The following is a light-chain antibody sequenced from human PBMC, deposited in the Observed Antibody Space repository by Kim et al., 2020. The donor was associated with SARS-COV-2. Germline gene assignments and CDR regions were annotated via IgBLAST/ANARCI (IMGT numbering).Light chain of an antibody. CDR2: NDS. Sequence: SYELTQPPSVSVAPGKTASISCGGDNVERKAVHWYQQKPGQAPLLVIYNDSDRPSGIPERFSGSNSGTTATLTISRVGAGDEANYYCQVWDTGSDHVVFGGGTQLTVL. CDR3: QVWDTGSDHVV. CDR1: NVERKA. J-gene: IGLJ2*01. V-gene: IGLV3-21*01.